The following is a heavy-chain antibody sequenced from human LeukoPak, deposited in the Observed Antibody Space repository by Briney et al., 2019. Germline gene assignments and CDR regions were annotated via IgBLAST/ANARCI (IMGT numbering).Heavy chain of an antibody. J-gene: IGHJ4*02. Sequence: QPGGSLRLSCAASGFTFSDHYMDWVRQAPGKGLEWVGRIRNKANSYTTEYAASVKGRFTISREDSKNSLYLQMNSLKTEDTAVYYCARVGMSTVVTVPDHWGQGTLLTVSS. CDR1: GFTFSDHY. D-gene: IGHD4-23*01. V-gene: IGHV3-72*01. CDR2: IRNKANSYTT. CDR3: ARVGMSTVVTVPDH.